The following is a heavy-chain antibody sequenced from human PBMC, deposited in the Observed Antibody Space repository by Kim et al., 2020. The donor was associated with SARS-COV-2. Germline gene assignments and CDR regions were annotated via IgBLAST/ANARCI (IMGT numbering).Heavy chain of an antibody. CDR1: GFTFSTYA. D-gene: IGHD3-3*01. V-gene: IGHV3-23*01. CDR3: ARSTSGVYCYGCEG. Sequence: GGSLRLSCAASGFTFSTYAMTWVRQAPAKGLEWVSSISDSGGATYYSDSVGGRFTISRDNSKNTLYLQMNGLRAEETAVYFGARSTSGVYCYGCEGWG. CDR2: ISDSGGAT. J-gene: IGHJ6*02.